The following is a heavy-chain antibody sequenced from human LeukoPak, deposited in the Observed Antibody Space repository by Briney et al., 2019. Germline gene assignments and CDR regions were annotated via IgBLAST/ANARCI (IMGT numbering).Heavy chain of an antibody. CDR3: ARQNDFRLDY. D-gene: IGHD3-3*01. J-gene: IGHJ4*02. CDR2: IYPGDSDT. V-gene: IGHV5-51*01. Sequence: GESLKISCKGSGYTFSSYRIGWVRQMPGKGLEWMGIIYPGDSDTRYSPSLQGQVTISVDTSIGTAYLQWSSLKASDTAIYYCARQNDFRLDYWGQGTLVTVSS. CDR1: GYTFSSYR.